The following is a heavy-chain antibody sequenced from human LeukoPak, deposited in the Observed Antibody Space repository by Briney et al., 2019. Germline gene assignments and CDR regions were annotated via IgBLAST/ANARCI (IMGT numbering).Heavy chain of an antibody. D-gene: IGHD3-16*01. CDR1: GGSFSGYY. CDR3: ARHGLYQDYGY. CDR2: VYYSGNT. J-gene: IGHJ4*02. Sequence: PSETLSLTCAVYGGSFSGYYWSWIRQPPGKGLEWIGNVYYSGNTHYNPSLKSRVTISLDTSKNQFSLRLTSVTAADTAVYYCARHGLYQDYGYWGQGTLVTVSS. V-gene: IGHV4-34*01.